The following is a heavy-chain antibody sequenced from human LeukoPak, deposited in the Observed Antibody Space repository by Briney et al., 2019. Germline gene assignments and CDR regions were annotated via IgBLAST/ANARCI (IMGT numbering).Heavy chain of an antibody. V-gene: IGHV4-59*11. CDR1: GGSISSHY. D-gene: IGHD2-2*01. CDR3: AGGGCSSSSSYYYYYMDV. J-gene: IGHJ6*03. CDR2: IYYSGST. Sequence: SETLSLTCTVSGGSISSHYWSWIRQPPGKGLEWIGYIYYSGSTNYNPSLKSRVTISVDTSKNQFSLKLSSVTAADTAVYYCAGGGCSSSSSYYYYYMDVWGKGTTVTVSS.